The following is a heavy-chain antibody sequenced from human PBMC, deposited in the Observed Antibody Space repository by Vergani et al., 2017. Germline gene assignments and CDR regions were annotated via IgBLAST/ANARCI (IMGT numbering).Heavy chain of an antibody. Sequence: QVQLQESGPGLVKPSQTLSLTCTVSGGSISSGSYYWSWIRQPAGKGLEWIGRIYTSGSTNYNPSLKSRVTISVDTSKNQFSLKLSSVTAADTAVYYCARGLYSSGWSWFDPWGQGTLVTVSS. CDR2: IYTSGST. V-gene: IGHV4-61*02. D-gene: IGHD6-19*01. CDR1: GGSISSGSYY. J-gene: IGHJ5*02. CDR3: ARGLYSSGWSWFDP.